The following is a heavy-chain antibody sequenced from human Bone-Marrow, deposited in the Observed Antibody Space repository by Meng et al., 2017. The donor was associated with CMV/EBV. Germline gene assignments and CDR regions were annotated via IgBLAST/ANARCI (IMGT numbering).Heavy chain of an antibody. Sequence: GESLKISCAASGFTFSSYAMSWVRQAPGKGLEWVSAISGSGGSTYYADSVKGRFTISRDNSKNTLYLQMNSLRADDTAVYYCAKIGWGYDYSWGQGTLVTVSS. CDR2: ISGSGGST. J-gene: IGHJ4*02. CDR1: GFTFSSYA. CDR3: AKIGWGYDYS. D-gene: IGHD3-3*01. V-gene: IGHV3-23*01.